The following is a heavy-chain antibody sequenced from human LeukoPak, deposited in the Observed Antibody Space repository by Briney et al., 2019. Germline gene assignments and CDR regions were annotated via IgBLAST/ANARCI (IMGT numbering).Heavy chain of an antibody. D-gene: IGHD6-19*01. J-gene: IGHJ4*02. Sequence: ASVKVSCKASGGTFSNYIFNWVRQATGQGLEWMGWMNPNSGNTGYAQKFQGRVTMTRNTSISTAYMELSSLRSEDTAVYYCARAQKSGWKGRYFDYWGQGTLVTVSS. CDR2: MNPNSGNT. CDR3: ARAQKSGWKGRYFDY. CDR1: GGTFSNYI. V-gene: IGHV1-8*02.